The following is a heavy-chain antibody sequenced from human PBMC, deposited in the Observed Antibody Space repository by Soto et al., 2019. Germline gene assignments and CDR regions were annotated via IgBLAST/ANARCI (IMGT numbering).Heavy chain of an antibody. CDR3: ASLPCQRSSESCTSCCDFGQ. V-gene: IGHV4-59*01. Sequence: AETLSLTCTVSGGSISNYYWIWVRQPPGKGLEWVVYIYYTGSTSYNPSLKSRVAMSVDMSKKQISLKLTSVTAADTAVYYCASLPCQRSSESCTSCCDFGQWGQGTLVTVSS. CDR1: GGSISNYY. D-gene: IGHD2-2*01. CDR2: IYYTGST. J-gene: IGHJ4*02.